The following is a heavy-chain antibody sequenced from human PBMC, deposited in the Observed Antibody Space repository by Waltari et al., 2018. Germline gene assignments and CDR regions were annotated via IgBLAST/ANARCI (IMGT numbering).Heavy chain of an antibody. CDR2: LNHSGSS. V-gene: IGHV4-34*01. CDR3: ARGRKGYYYYKDV. J-gene: IGHJ6*03. Sequence: QVQLQQWRAGLLKPSGTLSLTCAVYCWSFSGYYWSWSRQCPGKGLDWIGELNHSGSSNYNPSLKSRVTISVDTSKNQFSLKLSSVTAADTAVYYCARGRKGYYYYKDVWGKGTTVTISS. CDR1: CWSFSGYY.